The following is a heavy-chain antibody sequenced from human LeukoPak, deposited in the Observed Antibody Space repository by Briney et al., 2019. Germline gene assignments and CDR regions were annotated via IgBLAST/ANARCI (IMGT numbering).Heavy chain of an antibody. D-gene: IGHD5-12*01. CDR3: VPGTDSGYHRVETYFDY. Sequence: ASVKVPCKASGYTFTGYYMHWVRQAPGQGLEWMGWINPKSGGTDYPQNFQGRITMTRDTSISTAYMELSRLRSDDTAVYYCVPGTDSGYHRVETYFDYWGQGTLVTVSS. V-gene: IGHV1-2*02. J-gene: IGHJ4*02. CDR2: INPKSGGT. CDR1: GYTFTGYY.